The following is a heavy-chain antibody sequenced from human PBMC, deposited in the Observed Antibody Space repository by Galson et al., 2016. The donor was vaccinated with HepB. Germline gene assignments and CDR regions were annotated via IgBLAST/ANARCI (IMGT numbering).Heavy chain of an antibody. CDR1: GASVSSNSFY. Sequence: ETLSLTCSVPGASVSSNSFYWAWIRQPPGKGLEWIGSIYYSGRTYNNPSLKSRVTMSVDTSKNYFSLKLTSVTAADTAVYYCARQTITAAGDYWGQGTLVTVSS. CDR3: ARQTITAAGDY. J-gene: IGHJ4*02. CDR2: IYYSGRT. D-gene: IGHD6-13*01. V-gene: IGHV4-39*01.